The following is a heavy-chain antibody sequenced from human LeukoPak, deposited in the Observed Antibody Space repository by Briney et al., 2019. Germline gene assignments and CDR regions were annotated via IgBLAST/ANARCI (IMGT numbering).Heavy chain of an antibody. CDR3: ARKKYSSSFYFDY. CDR2: IYSGGST. CDR1: GFTVSSNH. D-gene: IGHD6-6*01. V-gene: IGHV3-53*01. Sequence: GGSLRLSCAASGFTVSSNHMSWVRQAPGKGLEWVSVIYSGGSTYYADSVKGRFTISRDNSKNTLYLQMNSLRAEDTAVYYCARKKYSSSFYFDYWGQGTLVTVSS. J-gene: IGHJ4*02.